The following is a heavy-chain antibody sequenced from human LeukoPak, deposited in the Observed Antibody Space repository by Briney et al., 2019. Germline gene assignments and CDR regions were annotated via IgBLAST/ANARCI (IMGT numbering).Heavy chain of an antibody. D-gene: IGHD2-15*01. J-gene: IGHJ2*01. CDR2: FDPEDGET. CDR1: GYTLTELS. CDR3: ATQKTPRRSLNWYFDL. V-gene: IGHV1-24*01. Sequence: ASVKVSCKVSGYTLTELSMHWVRQAPGKGLEWMGGFDPEDGETIYAQKFQGRVTMTEDTSTDTACMELSSLRSEDTAVYYCATQKTPRRSLNWYFDLWGRGTLVTVSS.